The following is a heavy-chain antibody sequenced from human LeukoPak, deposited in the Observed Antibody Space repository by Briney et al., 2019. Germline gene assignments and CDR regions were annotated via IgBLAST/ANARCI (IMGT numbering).Heavy chain of an antibody. V-gene: IGHV3-30*18. CDR2: LSGDETYI. J-gene: IGHJ4*02. Sequence: GRSLRLSCAASGFTFSVYGIHWVRQAPGKGLEWVALLSGDETYIDYTDSVKGRFTISRDTSKNTLFLQMNSLRADDTAIYYCAKAAVYSRNWTPFDDWGQGTLVIVSS. D-gene: IGHD6-13*01. CDR3: AKAAVYSRNWTPFDD. CDR1: GFTFSVYG.